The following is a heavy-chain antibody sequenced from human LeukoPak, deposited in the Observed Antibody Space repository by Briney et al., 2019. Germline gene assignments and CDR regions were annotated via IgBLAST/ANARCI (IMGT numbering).Heavy chain of an antibody. Sequence: SETLSLTCTVSGGSISSYYWSWIRQPPGKGLEWIGYIYYSGSTNYNPSLKSRVTISVDTSKNQFSLKLSSVTAADTAVYYCARDAGRDAFDIWGQGTMVTVSS. V-gene: IGHV4-59*12. CDR2: IYYSGST. CDR1: GGSISSYY. J-gene: IGHJ3*02. CDR3: ARDAGRDAFDI.